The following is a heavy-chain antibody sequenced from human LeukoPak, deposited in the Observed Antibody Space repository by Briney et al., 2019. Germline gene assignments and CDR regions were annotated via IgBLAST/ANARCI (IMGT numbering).Heavy chain of an antibody. J-gene: IGHJ4*02. Sequence: GGSLRLSCAASGFTFSSYGMHWVRQAPGKGLEWVANIKQDGSEKYYVDSVKGRFTISRDNAKNSLYLQMNSLRAEDTAVYYCARAQLGRSDYWGQGTLVTVSS. CDR1: GFTFSSYG. D-gene: IGHD2-2*01. CDR3: ARAQLGRSDY. V-gene: IGHV3-7*01. CDR2: IKQDGSEK.